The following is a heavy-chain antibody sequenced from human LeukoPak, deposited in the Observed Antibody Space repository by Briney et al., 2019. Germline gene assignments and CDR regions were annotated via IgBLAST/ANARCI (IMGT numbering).Heavy chain of an antibody. V-gene: IGHV3-15*07. CDR3: ATSYDMGWLIGY. CDR2: IKTKTDGGTS. CDR1: GFTFPNAW. J-gene: IGHJ4*02. D-gene: IGHD3/OR15-3a*01. Sequence: GGSLRLSCAASGFTFPNAWMNWVRQAPGKGLEWVGRIKTKTDGGTSDYAAPVKGRFTISRDNGKSSLYLQMNSLRAEDTALYYCATSYDMGWLIGYWGQGTLVTVSS.